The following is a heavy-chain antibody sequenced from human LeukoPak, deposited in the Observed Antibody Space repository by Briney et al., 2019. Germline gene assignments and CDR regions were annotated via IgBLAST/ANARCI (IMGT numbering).Heavy chain of an antibody. CDR1: GFTFSSYA. CDR3: ARVEDSSGYYGPYFDY. V-gene: IGHV3-64*04. J-gene: IGHJ4*02. D-gene: IGHD3-22*01. CDR2: ISSNGGNT. Sequence: GGSLRLSCSGSGFTFSSYAIHWVRQAPGKGLQYVSGISSNGGNTYNADSVKGRFTISRDNAKNSLYLQMNSLRAEDTAVYYCARVEDSSGYYGPYFDYWGQGTLVTVSP.